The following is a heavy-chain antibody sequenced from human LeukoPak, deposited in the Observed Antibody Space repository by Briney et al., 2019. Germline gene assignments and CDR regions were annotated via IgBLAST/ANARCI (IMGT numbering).Heavy chain of an antibody. CDR3: AKKGSGLTGTTVGLDY. CDR1: GFTFNSA. J-gene: IGHJ4*02. CDR2: ISGDTTAT. Sequence: GGSLRLSCAASGFTFNSAMTWVRQAPGKGLEWVSTISGDTTATWYADSVKGRFTVSRDNSRSTLYLHMNSLRGEDTAVYYCAKKGSGLTGTTVGLDYWGQGTLVTASS. D-gene: IGHD1-20*01. V-gene: IGHV3-23*01.